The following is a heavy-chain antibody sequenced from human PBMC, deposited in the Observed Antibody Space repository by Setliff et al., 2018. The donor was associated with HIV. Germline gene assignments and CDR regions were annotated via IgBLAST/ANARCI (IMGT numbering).Heavy chain of an antibody. CDR3: ARVGYYVSSFDY. J-gene: IGHJ4*02. CDR2: INHSGST. CDR1: GGSFSGYD. Sequence: SETLSLTCDVYGGSFSGYDWSWIRQPPGKGQEWIGKINHSGSTNYNPSLKSRVTISVDTSRNQFSLKLNSVTAADTAVYYCARVGYYVSSFDYWGQGTLVTVSS. V-gene: IGHV4-34*01. D-gene: IGHD3-22*01.